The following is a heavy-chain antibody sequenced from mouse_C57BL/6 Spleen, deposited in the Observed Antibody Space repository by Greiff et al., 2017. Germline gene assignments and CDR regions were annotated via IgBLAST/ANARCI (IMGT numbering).Heavy chain of an antibody. CDR1: GYAFTNYL. D-gene: IGHD1-1*01. Sequence: VQLQESGAELVRPGTSVKVSCKASGYAFTNYLIEWVKQRPGQGLEWIGVINPGSGGTNYNEKFKGKATLTADKSSSTAYMQLSSLTSEDSAVYFCARSDYGSSYVDWGQGTTLTVSS. CDR2: INPGSGGT. CDR3: ARSDYGSSYVD. V-gene: IGHV1-54*01. J-gene: IGHJ2*01.